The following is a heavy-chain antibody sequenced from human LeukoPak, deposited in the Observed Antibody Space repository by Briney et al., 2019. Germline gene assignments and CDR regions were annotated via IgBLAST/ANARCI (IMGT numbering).Heavy chain of an antibody. J-gene: IGHJ4*02. CDR2: IKEDGSET. D-gene: IGHD5-18*01. CDR1: GFSFR. Sequence: PGGSLRLSCAASGFSFRMSWVRQAPGKGLEWVANIKEDGSETHYVDSVKGRFAISRDNAKNSLYLQMNSLRAEDTAVYYCARGGYSYDFDCWGQGTLVTVSS. CDR3: ARGGYSYDFDC. V-gene: IGHV3-7*05.